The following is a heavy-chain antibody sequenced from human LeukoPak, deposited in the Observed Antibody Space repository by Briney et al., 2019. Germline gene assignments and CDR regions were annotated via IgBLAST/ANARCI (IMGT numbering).Heavy chain of an antibody. CDR1: GFTFSSYG. V-gene: IGHV3-23*01. CDR3: AKDLSQLQSSVRVY. J-gene: IGHJ4*02. Sequence: GRSLRLSCAASGFTFSSYGMHWVRQAPGKGLEWVSAISGSGGSTYYADSVKGRFTISRDNSKNTLYLQMNSLRAEDTAVYYCAKDLSQLQSSVRVYWGQGTLVTVSS. CDR2: ISGSGGST. D-gene: IGHD4-11*01.